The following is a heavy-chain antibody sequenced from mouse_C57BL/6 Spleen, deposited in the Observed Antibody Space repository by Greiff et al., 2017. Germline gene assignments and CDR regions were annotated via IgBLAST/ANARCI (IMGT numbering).Heavy chain of an antibody. Sequence: QVQLQQPGAELVKPGASVKLSCKASGYTFTSYWMQWVKQRPGQGLEWIGEIDPSDSYTNYNQKFKGKATLAVDKSSSTAYMQLRSLTSEDSAVYYCALRYPAWFAYWGQGTLVTVSA. CDR2: IDPSDSYT. J-gene: IGHJ3*01. CDR1: GYTFTSYW. V-gene: IGHV1-50*01. D-gene: IGHD1-1*01. CDR3: ALRYPAWFAY.